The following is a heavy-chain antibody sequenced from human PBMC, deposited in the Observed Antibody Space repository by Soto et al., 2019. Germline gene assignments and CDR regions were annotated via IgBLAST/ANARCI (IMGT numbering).Heavy chain of an antibody. CDR3: AREGSPYSSSWYDRHWFDP. D-gene: IGHD6-13*01. CDR1: GDSVSSNSAA. CDR2: TYYRSKWYN. Sequence: SQTLSLTCAISGDSVSSNSAAWNWIRQSPSRGLEWLGRTYYRSKWYNDYAVSVKSRITINPDTSKDQLSLQLNSVTPEDTAVYYCAREGSPYSSSWYDRHWFDPWGQGTLVTVSS. V-gene: IGHV6-1*01. J-gene: IGHJ5*02.